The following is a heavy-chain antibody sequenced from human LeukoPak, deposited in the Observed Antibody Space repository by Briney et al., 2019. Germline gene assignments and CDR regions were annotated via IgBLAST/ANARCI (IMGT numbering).Heavy chain of an antibody. CDR3: AKDIGRVDTASTYMDV. Sequence: QPGGSLRLSCAASGFTFDDYAMHWVRQAPGKGLEWVSGISWNSFTIGYADSVKGRFTISRDNAKNSLYLQMNSLRVEDTALYYCAKDIGRVDTASTYMDVWGKGTTVTISS. V-gene: IGHV3-9*01. D-gene: IGHD5-18*01. CDR1: GFTFDDYA. J-gene: IGHJ6*03. CDR2: ISWNSFTI.